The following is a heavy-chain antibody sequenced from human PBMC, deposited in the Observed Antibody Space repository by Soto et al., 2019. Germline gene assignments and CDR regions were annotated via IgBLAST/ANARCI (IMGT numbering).Heavy chain of an antibody. CDR1: GYTLTELS. CDR3: ATDFGATNAFDI. D-gene: IGHD1-26*01. J-gene: IGHJ3*02. Sequence: ASVKVSFKVSGYTLTELSMHWVRQAPGKGLEWMGGFDPEDGETIYAQKFQGRVTMTEDTSTDTAYMELSGLRSEDTAVYYCATDFGATNAFDIWGQGTMVTVSS. CDR2: FDPEDGET. V-gene: IGHV1-24*01.